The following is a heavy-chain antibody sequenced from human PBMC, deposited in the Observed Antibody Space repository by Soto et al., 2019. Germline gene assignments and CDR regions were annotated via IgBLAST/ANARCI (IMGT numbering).Heavy chain of an antibody. CDR1: GYTFTSSG. Sequence: ASVKVSCKASGYTFTSSGISWVRQAPGQGLERMGWISAYNGNTNYAQKLQGRVTMTTDTPTSTAYMELSSLRSDDTAVYYCARGQIQIGYCGSTSCYFDYWGQGTLVTVSS. D-gene: IGHD2-2*01. CDR3: ARGQIQIGYCGSTSCYFDY. CDR2: ISAYNGNT. J-gene: IGHJ4*02. V-gene: IGHV1-18*01.